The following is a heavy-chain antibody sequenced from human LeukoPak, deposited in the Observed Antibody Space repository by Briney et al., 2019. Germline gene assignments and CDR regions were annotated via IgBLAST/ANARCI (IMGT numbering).Heavy chain of an antibody. Sequence: GGSLRLSCAASGFTFSDYSMNWVRQAPGKGLEWVSRINTDGSTITYADPVKGRFTISRDNAKNTLYLQMNSLRAEDTAVYFCARERKSSTSMDYWGQGTLVTVSS. CDR2: INTDGSTI. CDR3: ARERKSSTSMDY. D-gene: IGHD2-2*01. J-gene: IGHJ4*02. CDR1: GFTFSDYS. V-gene: IGHV3-74*01.